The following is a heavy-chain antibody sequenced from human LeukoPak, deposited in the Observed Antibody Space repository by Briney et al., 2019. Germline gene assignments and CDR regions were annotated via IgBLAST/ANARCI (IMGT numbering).Heavy chain of an antibody. V-gene: IGHV4-34*01. CDR2: INHSGST. Sequence: SETLSLTCAVYGGSFSGYYWSWIRQPPGKGLEWIEEINHSGSTNYNPSLKSRVTISVDTSKNQFSLKLSSVTAADTAVYYCARVRTGYYSRWGQGTLVTVSS. CDR1: GGSFSGYY. D-gene: IGHD3-22*01. CDR3: ARVRTGYYSR. J-gene: IGHJ4*02.